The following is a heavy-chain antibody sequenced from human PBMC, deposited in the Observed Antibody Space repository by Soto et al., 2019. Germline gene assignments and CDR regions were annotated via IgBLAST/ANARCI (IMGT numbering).Heavy chain of an antibody. CDR2: INPKSGGT. D-gene: IGHD1-26*01. CDR1: GDTFTANY. J-gene: IGHJ4*02. Sequence: QVQLLQSGAEVKKPGASVKVSFKASGDTFTANYIHWVRQAPGQGFEWMGGINPKSGGTKYPQKFQVRVTMTRDTSISTVYMALTRIASDDTAVYYCARDMEKGGGSAGFDYWGQGTLVTVSS. V-gene: IGHV1-2*02. CDR3: ARDMEKGGGSAGFDY.